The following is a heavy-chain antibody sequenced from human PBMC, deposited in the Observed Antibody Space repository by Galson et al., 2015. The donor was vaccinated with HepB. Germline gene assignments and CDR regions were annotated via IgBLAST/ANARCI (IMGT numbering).Heavy chain of an antibody. J-gene: IGHJ4*02. Sequence: SLRLSCAASGFTFSSYAMSWVRQAPGKGLEWVSAISGSGGSTYYADSVKGRFTISRDNSKNTLYLQMNSLRAEDTAVYYCAKDRYYYDSSGPGVFDYWGQGTLVTVSS. D-gene: IGHD3-22*01. CDR2: ISGSGGST. V-gene: IGHV3-23*01. CDR3: AKDRYYYDSSGPGVFDY. CDR1: GFTFSSYA.